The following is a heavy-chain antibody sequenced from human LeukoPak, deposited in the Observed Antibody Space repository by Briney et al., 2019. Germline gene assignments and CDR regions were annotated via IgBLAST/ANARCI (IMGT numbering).Heavy chain of an antibody. V-gene: IGHV4-4*02. CDR3: ARHSGMLWYYFDY. CDR2: IYHSGST. D-gene: IGHD1-26*01. J-gene: IGHJ4*02. CDR1: GGSISSSNW. Sequence: SGTLSLTCAVSGGSISSSNWWSWVRQPPGKGLEWIGEIYHSGSTNYNPSLKSRVTISVDKSKNQFSLKLSSVTAADTAVYYCARHSGMLWYYFDYWGQGTLVTVSS.